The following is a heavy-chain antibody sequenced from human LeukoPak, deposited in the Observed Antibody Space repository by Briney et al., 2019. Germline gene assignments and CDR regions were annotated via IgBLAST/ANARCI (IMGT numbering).Heavy chain of an antibody. CDR2: ISYDGSNK. Sequence: GRSLRLSCAASGFTFSSYAMHWVRQAPGKGLEWVAVISYDGSNKYYADSVKGRFTISRDNSKNTLYLQMNSLRAEDTAVYYCAREDSSGWYEDGYFDYWGQGTLVTVSS. CDR1: GFTFSSYA. D-gene: IGHD6-19*01. J-gene: IGHJ4*02. V-gene: IGHV3-30-3*01. CDR3: AREDSSGWYEDGYFDY.